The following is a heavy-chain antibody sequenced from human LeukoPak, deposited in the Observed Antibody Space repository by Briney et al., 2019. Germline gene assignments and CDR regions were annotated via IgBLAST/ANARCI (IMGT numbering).Heavy chain of an antibody. D-gene: IGHD6-13*01. V-gene: IGHV4-34*01. CDR2: INHSGST. CDR1: GGSISSYY. J-gene: IGHJ5*02. CDR3: ARCHSSSWYGWFDP. Sequence: PSETLSLTCTVSGGSISSYYWSWIRQPPGKGLEWIGEINHSGSTNYNPSLKSRVTISVDTSKNQFSLKLSSVTAADTAVYYCARCHSSSWYGWFDPWGQGTLVTVSS.